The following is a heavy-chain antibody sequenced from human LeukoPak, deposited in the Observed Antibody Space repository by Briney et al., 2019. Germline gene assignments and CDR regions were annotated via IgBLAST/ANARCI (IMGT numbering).Heavy chain of an antibody. CDR1: GGSISGYY. CDR3: ARYIPARPGFDY. Sequence: PSETLSLTCTVSGGSISGYYWSWIRQPAGKGLEWIGRIYTSGSTNYNPSLKSRVTMSVDMSKNQFSLKLSSVTVADTAVYYCARYIPARPGFDYWGQGTLVTVSS. D-gene: IGHD6-6*01. J-gene: IGHJ4*02. CDR2: IYTSGST. V-gene: IGHV4-4*07.